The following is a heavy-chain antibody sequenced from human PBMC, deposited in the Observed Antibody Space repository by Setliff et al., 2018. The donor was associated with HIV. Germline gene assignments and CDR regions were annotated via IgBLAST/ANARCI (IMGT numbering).Heavy chain of an antibody. V-gene: IGHV1-3*03. D-gene: IGHD6-6*01. CDR1: GYSFTDYA. Sequence: ASVKVSCKASGYSFTDYATNWVRQAPGQGLEWMGWINIGNGDTKYSQDFHDRVTISRDTPATTVYMELSSLRSDDMAVYYCARGWHSTSPNSYFDYWGQGSLVTV. CDR3: ARGWHSTSPNSYFDY. J-gene: IGHJ4*02. CDR2: INIGNGDT.